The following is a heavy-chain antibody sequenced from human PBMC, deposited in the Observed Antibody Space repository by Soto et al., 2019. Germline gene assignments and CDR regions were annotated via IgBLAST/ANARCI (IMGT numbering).Heavy chain of an antibody. J-gene: IGHJ4*02. D-gene: IGHD6-13*01. V-gene: IGHV3-23*01. CDR2: ISGSGGNT. Sequence: PSGCLTLSCAASGFPFDSYVMSWVLQAPGKGLEWVSGISGSGGNTYNADSVKGRFTISRDNSKNTLYLDMISLRAEDTAVYYCAKGLSIAAAGTFDYWGQGTLVTVSS. CDR3: AKGLSIAAAGTFDY. CDR1: GFPFDSYV.